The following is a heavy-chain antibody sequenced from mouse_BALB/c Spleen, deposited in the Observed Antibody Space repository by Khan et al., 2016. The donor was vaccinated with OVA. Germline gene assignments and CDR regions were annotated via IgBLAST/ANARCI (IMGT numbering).Heavy chain of an antibody. CDR1: GFSLNTFGMG. J-gene: IGHJ1*01. D-gene: IGHD1-1*01. Sequence: QVTLKESGPGILQPSQTLSLTCSFSGFSLNTFGMGVSWIRQPSGKDLELLAHIYWDDDKHYNPSLKSRLTISKDTSNNQVFLKITTVDTADTATYYCARSAVIYYGSSYGYFDVWGAGTTVTVSS. CDR3: ARSAVIYYGSSYGYFDV. CDR2: IYWDDDK. V-gene: IGHV8-6*01.